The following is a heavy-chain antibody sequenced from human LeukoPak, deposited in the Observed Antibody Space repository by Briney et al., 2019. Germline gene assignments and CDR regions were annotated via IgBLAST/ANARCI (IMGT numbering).Heavy chain of an antibody. J-gene: IGHJ4*02. CDR3: ARADPPDTTLEHFFDY. Sequence: GASVKVSCKASGYTFTTYGISWVRQAPGQGLEWMGWISAYNGNTDYAQKSQGRFAMTIDTSTSTAYMDLRSLRSDDTAVYFCARADPPDTTLEHFFDYWGQGTLVTVSP. V-gene: IGHV1-18*01. CDR2: ISAYNGNT. CDR1: GYTFTTYG. D-gene: IGHD5-18*01.